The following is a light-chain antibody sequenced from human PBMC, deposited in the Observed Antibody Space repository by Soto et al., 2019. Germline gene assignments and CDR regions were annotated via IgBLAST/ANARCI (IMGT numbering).Light chain of an antibody. CDR2: AAF. Sequence: EIVMTQSPATLSVSPWETVTLSCRASQSVSTSVAWYQQKPGQAPRLLIYAAFTRATAVPARFSGSGSGTEFALTISGLQSEDFAVYHCQQHKDWPLTFGGGTKVEMK. CDR3: QQHKDWPLT. V-gene: IGKV3-15*01. CDR1: QSVSTS. J-gene: IGKJ4*01.